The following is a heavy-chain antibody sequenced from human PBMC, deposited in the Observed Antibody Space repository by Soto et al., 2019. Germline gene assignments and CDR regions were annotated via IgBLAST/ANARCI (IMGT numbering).Heavy chain of an antibody. V-gene: IGHV3-30*18. CDR3: AKTVAVAGTRYYFDY. CDR2: ISYDGSNK. CDR1: GFTFSSYG. D-gene: IGHD6-19*01. J-gene: IGHJ4*02. Sequence: PGGSLRLSCAASGFTFSSYGMHWVRQAPGKGLEWVAVISYDGSNKYYADSVRGRFTISRDNSKNTLYLQMNSLRAEDTAVYYCAKTVAVAGTRYYFDYWGQGTMVTVYS.